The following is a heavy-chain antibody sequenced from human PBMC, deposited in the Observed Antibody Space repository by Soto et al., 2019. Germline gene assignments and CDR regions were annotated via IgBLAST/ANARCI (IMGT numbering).Heavy chain of an antibody. CDR1: GGSINSYY. J-gene: IGHJ6*03. CDR3: ARGQQLYYHYNMDG. V-gene: IGHV4-59*01. CDR2: IYYSGNT. D-gene: IGHD6-13*01. Sequence: QVQLQDSGPGLVKPSETLSLTCTVSGGSINSYYWTWIRRPPGKGLEWIGYIYYSGNTDYNPSRKSRVTISIDTSKNQFSLKLSSVTAAGTAVYYCARGQQLYYHYNMDGWGQGTTVTGSS.